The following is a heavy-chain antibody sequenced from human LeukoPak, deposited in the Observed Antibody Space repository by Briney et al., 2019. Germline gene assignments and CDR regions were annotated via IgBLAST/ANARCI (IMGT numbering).Heavy chain of an antibody. Sequence: SETLSLTCTVSGGSISSSSYYWGWIRQPPGKGLEWIGSMYFSGSTYYNPSLKSRVTISVDTSKNQFSLKLSSVTAADTAVYYCARHARRGIPVTSYYYGSGPFGYWGQGTLVTVSS. V-gene: IGHV4-39*07. CDR2: MYFSGST. D-gene: IGHD3-10*01. CDR3: ARHARRGIPVTSYYYGSGPFGY. J-gene: IGHJ4*02. CDR1: GGSISSSSYY.